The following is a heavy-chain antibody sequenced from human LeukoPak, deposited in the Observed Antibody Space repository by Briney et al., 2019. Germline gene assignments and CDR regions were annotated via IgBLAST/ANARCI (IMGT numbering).Heavy chain of an antibody. CDR1: GYTFTSYG. J-gene: IGHJ6*03. CDR2: IIPIFGTA. CDR3: ASRPYSYSSKDYYFYYMDV. V-gene: IGHV1-69*06. D-gene: IGHD1-26*01. Sequence: ASVKVSCKASGYTFTSYGISWLRQAPGQGLEWMGGIIPIFGTANYAQKFQGRVTITADKSTSTAYMELSSLRSEDTAVYYCASRPYSYSSKDYYFYYMDVWGKGTTVTVSS.